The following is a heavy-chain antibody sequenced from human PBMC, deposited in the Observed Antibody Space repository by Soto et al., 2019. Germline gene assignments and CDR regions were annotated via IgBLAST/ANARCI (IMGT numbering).Heavy chain of an antibody. CDR1: GFTFSSYV. J-gene: IGHJ4*02. CDR2: ISYDGSNK. D-gene: IGHD3-3*01. CDR3: AKGPYDFWSGYPSY. Sequence: GGSLRLGCAASGFTFSSYVMHWVRQAPGKGLEWVAVISYDGSNKYYADSVKGRFIISRDNSKNTLYLQMNSLRAEDTAVYYCAKGPYDFWSGYPSYWGQGTLVTVSS. V-gene: IGHV3-30*18.